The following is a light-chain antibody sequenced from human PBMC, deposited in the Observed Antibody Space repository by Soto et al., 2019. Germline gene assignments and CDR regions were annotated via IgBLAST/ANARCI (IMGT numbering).Light chain of an antibody. CDR2: KAS. V-gene: IGKV1-5*03. CDR3: PQYNSAPT. CDR1: QSISSW. J-gene: IGKJ4*01. Sequence: DIQMTQSPSTLSASVGDRVTITCRASQSISSWLAWYQQKPGKAPKLLIYKASNLESGVPSRFSGSGSGTEFTLTISSLQPDDFATYHCPQYNSAPTFGGGTKVEIK.